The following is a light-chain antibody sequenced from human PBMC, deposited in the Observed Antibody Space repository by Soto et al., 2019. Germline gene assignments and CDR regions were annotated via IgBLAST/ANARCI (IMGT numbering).Light chain of an antibody. CDR1: SSDIGAYNY. CDR2: EVS. V-gene: IGLV2-8*01. J-gene: IGLJ2*01. Sequence: QSVLTQPPSASGSPGQSVTISCTGTSSDIGAYNYVSWYQQHPGKAPKLMIYEVSKRPSGVTDRFSGSKSGNTASLTVSGLQAEDEADYYFTSHAGSIHLVFGGGTKVTVL. CDR3: TSHAGSIHLV.